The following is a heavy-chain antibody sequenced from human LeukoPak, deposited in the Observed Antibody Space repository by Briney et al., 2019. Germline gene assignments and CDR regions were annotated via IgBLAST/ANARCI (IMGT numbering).Heavy chain of an antibody. D-gene: IGHD3-9*01. V-gene: IGHV4-59*01. CDR3: ARSAGMYYDILTGYYYYFDY. J-gene: IGHJ4*02. Sequence: TSETLSLTCTVSGGSISSYYWSWIRQPPGKGLEWIGYIYYSGSTNYNPPLKSRVTISVDTSKNQFSLKLSSVTAADTAVYYCARSAGMYYDILTGYYYYFDYWGQGTLVTVSS. CDR1: GGSISSYY. CDR2: IYYSGST.